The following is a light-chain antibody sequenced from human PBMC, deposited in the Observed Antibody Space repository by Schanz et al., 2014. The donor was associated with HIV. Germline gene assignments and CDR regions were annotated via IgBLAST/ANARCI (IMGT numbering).Light chain of an antibody. CDR1: QGISTY. V-gene: IGKV1-39*01. CDR2: EAS. Sequence: DIQMTQSPSSLSASVGDRVTVTCRASQGISTYLNWYQQKPGKAPKLLIYEASNLQGGVPSRFSGTGSGTDFTLTISSLQPEDFATYYCQQSYSTPYTFGQGTKLEI. J-gene: IGKJ2*01. CDR3: QQSYSTPYT.